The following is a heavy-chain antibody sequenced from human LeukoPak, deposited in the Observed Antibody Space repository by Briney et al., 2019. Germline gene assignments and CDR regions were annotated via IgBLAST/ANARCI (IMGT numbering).Heavy chain of an antibody. V-gene: IGHV1-8*02. CDR3: AREDYYDSGSFDP. J-gene: IGHJ5*02. CDR1: GHTFTSYD. D-gene: IGHD3-22*01. CDR2: MNPNSGNT. Sequence: ASVKVSCKASGHTFTSYDINWVRPATGQGLGWMGWMNPNSGNTAYAQKFQGRVTMTRNTSISTAYMELSSLRSEDTAVYYCAREDYYDSGSFDPWGQGTLVTVSS.